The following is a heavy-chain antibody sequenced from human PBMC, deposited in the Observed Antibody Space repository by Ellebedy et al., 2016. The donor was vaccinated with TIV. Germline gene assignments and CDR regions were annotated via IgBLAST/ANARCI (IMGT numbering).Heavy chain of an antibody. D-gene: IGHD4-23*01. CDR2: LYYSGST. CDR1: GGSISSYY. J-gene: IGHJ4*02. CDR3: ARHSGGGNRYFDF. V-gene: IGHV4-59*08. Sequence: SETLSLTCTVSGGSISSYYWSWIRQPSGKGLAWMGYLYYSGSTNYNPSLKSRVAISVETSKNQFSLKLSSVTAAAKAVYYCARHSGGGNRYFDFWGQGTLVTVAS.